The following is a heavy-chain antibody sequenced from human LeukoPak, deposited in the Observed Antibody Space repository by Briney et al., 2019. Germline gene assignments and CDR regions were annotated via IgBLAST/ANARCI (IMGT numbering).Heavy chain of an antibody. CDR2: IIPIFGTA. V-gene: IGHV1-69*13. Sequence: GASVKVSCKASGGTSSSYAISWVRQAPGQGLEWMGGIIPIFGTANYAQKFQGRVTITADESTSTAYMELSSLRSEDTAVYYCARRSSGIAAAANYYYYGMDVWGQGTTVTVSS. CDR1: GGTSSSYA. CDR3: ARRSSGIAAAANYYYYGMDV. J-gene: IGHJ6*02. D-gene: IGHD6-13*01.